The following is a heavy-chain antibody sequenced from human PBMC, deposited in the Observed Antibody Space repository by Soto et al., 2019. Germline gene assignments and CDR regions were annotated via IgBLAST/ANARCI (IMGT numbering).Heavy chain of an antibody. D-gene: IGHD3-10*01. Sequence: QVQLLESGGGVVQPGMSLRLSCAASGFTFSSYGMHWVRQAPGKGRECVAVISYDGTNKYYADSVKGRFTISRDSSKNTLYLEMNSLRAEDMASYYCAKGEYYYGSGIPYYGMDVWGQGTTVTVSS. CDR1: GFTFSSYG. V-gene: IGHV3-30*18. J-gene: IGHJ6*02. CDR2: ISYDGTNK. CDR3: AKGEYYYGSGIPYYGMDV.